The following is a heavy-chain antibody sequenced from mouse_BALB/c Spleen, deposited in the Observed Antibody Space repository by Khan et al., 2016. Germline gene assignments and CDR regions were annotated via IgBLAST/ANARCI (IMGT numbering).Heavy chain of an antibody. Sequence: EVQLQESGPGLVKPSQSLSLTCTVTGYSITSDYAWNWIRQFPGNKLEWMGYISYSGSTSYNPSLKSRISITRDTSKNQFFLQLNSVTTEDTATYYCARFYYGSSDWYFDVWGAGTTVTVSS. D-gene: IGHD1-1*01. CDR2: ISYSGST. J-gene: IGHJ1*01. CDR1: GYSITSDYA. CDR3: ARFYYGSSDWYFDV. V-gene: IGHV3-2*02.